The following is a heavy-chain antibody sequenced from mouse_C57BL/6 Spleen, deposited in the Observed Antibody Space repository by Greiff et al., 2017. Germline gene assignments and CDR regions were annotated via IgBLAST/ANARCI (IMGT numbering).Heavy chain of an antibody. CDR1: GYTFTDYN. CDR3: ARSERLRRGFAY. CDR2: INPNNGGT. D-gene: IGHD2-2*01. Sequence: VQLQQSGPELVKPGASVKIPCKASGYTFTDYNMDWVKQSHGKSLEWIGDINPNNGGTNYNQKFKGKATLTVDKSSSTAYMELRSLTSEDTAVYYCARSERLRRGFAYWGQGTLVTVSA. J-gene: IGHJ3*01. V-gene: IGHV1-18*01.